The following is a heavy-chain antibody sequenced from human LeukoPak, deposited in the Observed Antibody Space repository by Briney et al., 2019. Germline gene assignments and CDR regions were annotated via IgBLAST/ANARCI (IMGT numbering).Heavy chain of an antibody. Sequence: PGGSLRLSCAASGFTFSSYAMSWVRQAPGKGLEWVSAISGSGGSTYYADSVKRRFTIPRDNSKNTLYLQMTRLRAEDTALYYWAKNTMIVVVIPFDYWGQGTLVTVSS. CDR3: AKNTMIVVVIPFDY. D-gene: IGHD3-22*01. CDR2: ISGSGGST. CDR1: GFTFSSYA. V-gene: IGHV3-23*01. J-gene: IGHJ4*02.